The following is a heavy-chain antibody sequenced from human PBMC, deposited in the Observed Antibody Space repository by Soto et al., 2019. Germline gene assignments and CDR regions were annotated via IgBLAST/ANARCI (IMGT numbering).Heavy chain of an antibody. J-gene: IGHJ3*02. CDR3: AKDRSIAAVRPDAFDI. D-gene: IGHD6-13*01. V-gene: IGHV3-23*01. CDR1: GFTFSSYA. Sequence: GGSLRLSCAASGFTFSSYAMSWVRQAPGKGLEWVSAISGSGGSTYYTDSVKGRFTISRDNSKNTLYLQMNSLRDEDTAVYYCAKDRSIAAVRPDAFDIWGQGTMVTVSS. CDR2: ISGSGGST.